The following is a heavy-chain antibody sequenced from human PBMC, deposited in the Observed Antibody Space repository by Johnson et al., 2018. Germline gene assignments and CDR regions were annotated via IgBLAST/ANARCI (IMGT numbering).Heavy chain of an antibody. V-gene: IGHV3-30*18. D-gene: IGHD3-3*01. CDR2: ISYDGSNK. Sequence: QVQLVQSGGGVVQPGRSLRLSCAASGFTFSSYGMHWVRQAPGKGLEWVAVISYDGSNKYYADSVKGRFTISRDNSKNTLYLQMNSLRAEETAGYYWAKERGYYDFWSGYYSGLDYWSQGTLVTVSS. CDR1: GFTFSSYG. J-gene: IGHJ4*02. CDR3: AKERGYYDFWSGYYSGLDY.